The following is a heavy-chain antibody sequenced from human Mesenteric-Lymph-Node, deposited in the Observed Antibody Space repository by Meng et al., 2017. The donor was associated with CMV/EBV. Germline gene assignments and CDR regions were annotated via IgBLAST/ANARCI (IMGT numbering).Heavy chain of an antibody. J-gene: IGHJ4*02. V-gene: IGHV3-66*02. D-gene: IGHD4-17*01. CDR2: IYSDDST. CDR1: GFTVSSNY. Sequence: GESLKISCAASGFTVSSNYMSWVRQAPGKGLEWVSLIYSDDSTYCADSVKGRFTISRDNSKNTLYLQMNSLRAEDTAVYYCARGSENYGGALDYWGQGTLVTVSS. CDR3: ARGSENYGGALDY.